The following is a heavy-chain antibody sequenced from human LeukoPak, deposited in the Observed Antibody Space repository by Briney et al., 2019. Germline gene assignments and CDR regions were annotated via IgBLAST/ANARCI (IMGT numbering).Heavy chain of an antibody. CDR3: AREEMNYYDSSGITMVF. CDR2: ISAYNGNT. D-gene: IGHD3-22*01. CDR1: GHTFTSYG. J-gene: IGHJ4*02. V-gene: IGHV1-18*01. Sequence: ASVKVSCKASGHTFTSYGISWVRQAPGQGLEWMGWISAYNGNTNYAQKLQGRVTMTTDTSTSTAYMELRSLRSDDTAVYYCAREEMNYYDSSGITMVFWGQGTLVTVSS.